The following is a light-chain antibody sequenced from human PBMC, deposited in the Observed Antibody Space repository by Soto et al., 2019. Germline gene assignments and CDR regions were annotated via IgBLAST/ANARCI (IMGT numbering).Light chain of an antibody. V-gene: IGKV3-20*01. Sequence: EIVMTQSPATLSVSPGERVTLSCRARQSVGSNLAWYQQKPGQAPRLLIYGASTRATGIPDRFSGSGSGTDFTLTISRLEPEDFAVYYCQQYGSSPVTFGQGIKVDIK. CDR2: GAS. CDR1: QSVGSN. CDR3: QQYGSSPVT. J-gene: IGKJ1*01.